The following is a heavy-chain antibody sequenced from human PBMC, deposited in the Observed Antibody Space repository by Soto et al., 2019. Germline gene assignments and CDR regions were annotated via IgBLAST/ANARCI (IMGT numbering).Heavy chain of an antibody. V-gene: IGHV4-61*01. CDR2: IFNSGNT. Sequence: VQLQESGPGLVKPSETLSLTCTVSGGSVSSDNYYWSWIRQPPGKGLEWIGYIFNSGNTNYNPSLKSRVTISVDTSKNQFSLKVTSVTAADTAVYFCVGPYRGAVWGQGTLVTVSS. CDR3: VGPYRGAV. CDR1: GGSVSSDNYY. J-gene: IGHJ4*02. D-gene: IGHD2-2*02.